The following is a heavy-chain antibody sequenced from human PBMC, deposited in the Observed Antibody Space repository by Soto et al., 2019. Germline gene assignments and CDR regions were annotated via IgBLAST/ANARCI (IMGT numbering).Heavy chain of an antibody. D-gene: IGHD2-15*01. Sequence: SETLSLTCTVSGYSISSGYHWAWIRQPPGKGLEWLGSVHYSGNTYYNPSLKSRLTTSVDKSKNQFSLNLSSVTAADTAVYYCARQERVVAEGLGLDPWGQGTLVTVSS. V-gene: IGHV4-38-2*02. CDR1: GYSISSGYH. CDR2: VHYSGNT. CDR3: ARQERVVAEGLGLDP. J-gene: IGHJ5*02.